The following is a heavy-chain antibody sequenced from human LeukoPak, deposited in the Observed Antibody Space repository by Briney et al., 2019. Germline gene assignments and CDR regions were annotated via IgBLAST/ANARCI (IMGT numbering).Heavy chain of an antibody. V-gene: IGHV3-23*01. J-gene: IGHJ4*02. CDR1: GGSFSGYY. CDR2: ISGSGGST. D-gene: IGHD4-23*01. CDR3: AEIGGNLIY. Sequence: ASETLSLTCAVYGGSFSGYYWSWIRQPPGKGLEWVSAISGSGGSTYYADSVKGRFTISRDNSKNTLFLQMNSLRAEDTAVYYCAEIGGNLIYWGQGTLVTVSS.